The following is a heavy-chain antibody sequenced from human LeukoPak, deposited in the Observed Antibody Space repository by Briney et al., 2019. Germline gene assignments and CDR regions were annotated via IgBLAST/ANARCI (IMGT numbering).Heavy chain of an antibody. CDR2: IKGDGSEI. J-gene: IGHJ3*01. Sequence: GGSLRHSCAASGISFSTSWMSWVRQAPGKGPEWVAYIKGDGSEIIYVDSVKGRFTISRDKAKNSLYLQMDSLRVEDTAVYYCARGVVSRAAFDVWGQGAMVTVSS. CDR1: GISFSTSW. CDR3: ARGVVSRAAFDV. V-gene: IGHV3-7*05.